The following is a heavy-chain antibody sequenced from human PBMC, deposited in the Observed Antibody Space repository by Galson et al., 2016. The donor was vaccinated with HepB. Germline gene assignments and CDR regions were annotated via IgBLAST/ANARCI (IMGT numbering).Heavy chain of an antibody. CDR2: TYYRSEWRQ. D-gene: IGHD2-2*02. CDR1: GDSVSNNVDG. CDR3: VKSIYLGRGFVS. J-gene: IGHJ4*02. Sequence: CAISGDSVSNNVDGWNWIRQSPSRGLEWLGRTYYRSEWRQDYAPSVSSRISINPDTSKNQFSLHLASVTPEDTAVYYCVKSIYLGRGFVSWGQGTLVTVSS. V-gene: IGHV6-1*01.